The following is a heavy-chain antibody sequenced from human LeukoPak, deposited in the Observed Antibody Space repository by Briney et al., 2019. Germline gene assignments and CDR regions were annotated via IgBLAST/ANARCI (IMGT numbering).Heavy chain of an antibody. CDR1: GFTFSSYS. V-gene: IGHV3-21*01. CDR2: ISSSSYI. J-gene: IGHJ3*02. CDR3: ARGRRPDAFDS. Sequence: GGSLRLSCAASGFTFSSYSMNWVRQAPGKGLEWVSSISSSSYIYYADSVKGRFTISRDNAKNSLYLQMNSLRAEDTAVYYCARGRRPDAFDSWGQGTRVTVSS.